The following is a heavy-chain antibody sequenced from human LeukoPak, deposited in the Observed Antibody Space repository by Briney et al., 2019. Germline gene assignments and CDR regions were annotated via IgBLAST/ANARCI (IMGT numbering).Heavy chain of an antibody. CDR1: GYTFTGYY. V-gene: IGHV1-2*02. CDR3: ARETRGYSGYGPYYFDY. CDR2: INPNSGGT. Sequence: ASVKVSCKASGYTFTGYYMHWVRQAPGQGLEWMGWINPNSGGTNYAQKFQGRVTMTRDTSISTAYLELSRLRSDDTAVYYCARETRGYSGYGPYYFDYWGQGTLVTVSS. D-gene: IGHD5-12*01. J-gene: IGHJ4*02.